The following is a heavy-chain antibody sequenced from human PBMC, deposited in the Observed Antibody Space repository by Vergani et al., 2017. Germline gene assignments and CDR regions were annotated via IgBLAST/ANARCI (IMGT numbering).Heavy chain of an antibody. V-gene: IGHV4-61*02. CDR2: IYTSGST. CDR3: AGGSALYYDFWSGYYPQFDY. Sequence: QVQLQESGPGLVKPSQTLSLTCTVSGGSISSGGYYWSWIRQPAGKGLEWIGRIYTSGSTNYNPSLKSRVTISVDTSKNQFSLKLSSVTAADTAVYYCAGGSALYYDFWSGYYPQFDYWGQGTLVTVSS. CDR1: GGSISSGGYY. J-gene: IGHJ4*02. D-gene: IGHD3-3*01.